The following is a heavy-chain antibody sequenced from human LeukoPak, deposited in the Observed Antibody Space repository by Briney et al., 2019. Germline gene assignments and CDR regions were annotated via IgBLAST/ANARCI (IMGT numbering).Heavy chain of an antibody. CDR1: GFTFSDYY. D-gene: IGHD3-9*01. CDR3: ERVSVLTDPYYFDY. Sequence: GGSLRRSCAASGFTFSDYYMSWIRPAPGEGREWVSYIISSGSTIYYADSVKGRFTISRDNAKNTMYLQMNSMRVEDTAVYYCERVSVLTDPYYFDYWGQGTLVTVSS. V-gene: IGHV3-11*01. CDR2: IISSGSTI. J-gene: IGHJ4*02.